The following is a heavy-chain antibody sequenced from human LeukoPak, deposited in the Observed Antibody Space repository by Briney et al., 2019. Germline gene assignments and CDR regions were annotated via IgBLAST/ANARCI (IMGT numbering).Heavy chain of an antibody. D-gene: IGHD3-16*02. J-gene: IGHJ4*02. Sequence: GGSLRLSCVASGFTFSSYWMHWVRQAPGKGLVWVSRINSDGSSTSYADSVKGRFTISRDNAKNTLYLQMNSLRAEDTAVYYCARVILGSRDFDYWGQGTLVTVSS. V-gene: IGHV3-74*01. CDR1: GFTFSSYW. CDR2: INSDGSST. CDR3: ARVILGSRDFDY.